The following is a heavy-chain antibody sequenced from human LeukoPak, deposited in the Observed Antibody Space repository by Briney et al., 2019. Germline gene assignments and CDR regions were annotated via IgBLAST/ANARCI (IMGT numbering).Heavy chain of an antibody. CDR2: IIPIFGTA. V-gene: IGHV1-69*05. J-gene: IGHJ6*03. D-gene: IGHD6-6*01. Sequence: ASVKVSCKASGGTFSSYAISWVRQAPGQGLEWMGGIIPIFGTANYAQKFQGRVTITTDESTSTAYMELSSLRSEDTAVYYCAGSGGSQYSSSSYYYMDVWGKGTTVTVSS. CDR1: GGTFSSYA. CDR3: AGSGGSQYSSSSYYYMDV.